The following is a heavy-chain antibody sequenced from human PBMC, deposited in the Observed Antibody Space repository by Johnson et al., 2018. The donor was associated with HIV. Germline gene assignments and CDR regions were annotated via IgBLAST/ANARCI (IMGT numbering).Heavy chain of an antibody. J-gene: IGHJ3*02. Sequence: QVQLVESGGGVVQPGGSLRLSCAASGFTFSSYGMHWVRQTPGKGLEWVAFTRFDGSKKYYAESVKGRFTISRDNSKNTLYLQMNSLRAEDTAVYYCARDRIPYNWNYEGDAFDIWGQGTMVTVSS. CDR3: ARDRIPYNWNYEGDAFDI. D-gene: IGHD1-7*01. CDR1: GFTFSSYG. V-gene: IGHV3-30*02. CDR2: TRFDGSKK.